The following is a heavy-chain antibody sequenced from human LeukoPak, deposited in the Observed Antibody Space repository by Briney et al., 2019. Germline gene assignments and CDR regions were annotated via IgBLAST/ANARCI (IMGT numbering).Heavy chain of an antibody. Sequence: GGSLRLSCAASGFIFSSYGMHWVRQAPGKGLEWVAFIPYDGSNKYYADSVKGRFTISRDNSKNTLFLQINSLRAEDTAVYFCAKGQVGATGAFYFDYWGREPWSPSPQ. CDR3: AKGQVGATGAFYFDY. D-gene: IGHD1-26*01. CDR2: IPYDGSNK. CDR1: GFIFSSYG. V-gene: IGHV3-30*02. J-gene: IGHJ4*02.